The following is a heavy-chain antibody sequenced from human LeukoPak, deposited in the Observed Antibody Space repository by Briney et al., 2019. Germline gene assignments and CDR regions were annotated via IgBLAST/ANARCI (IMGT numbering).Heavy chain of an antibody. J-gene: IGHJ5*02. D-gene: IGHD2-15*01. V-gene: IGHV4-34*01. CDR3: ARGSGSDWFDP. Sequence: SETLSLTCAVYGGSFSGYYWSWIRQPPGKGLEWIGEINHSGSTNYNPSLKSRVTISVDTSKNQFSLKLSSVTAADTAVYYCARGSGSDWFDPWGQGTLVTVSS. CDR2: INHSGST. CDR1: GGSFSGYY.